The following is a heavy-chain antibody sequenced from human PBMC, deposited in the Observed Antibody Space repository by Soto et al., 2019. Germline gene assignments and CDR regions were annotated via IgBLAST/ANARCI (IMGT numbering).Heavy chain of an antibody. V-gene: IGHV1-18*04. J-gene: IGHJ5*02. D-gene: IGHD6-13*01. CDR2: ISADSGET. Sequence: ASVNVSCKASGYTFTSYGFNWVRQAPGQGLEWVGWISADSGETTYAQNFHGRVTMTTDASTTTAYMELRSLRSDDTAVYYCARGISSTWAKGWLDPWGQGTLVTVSS. CDR3: ARGISSTWAKGWLDP. CDR1: GYTFTSYG.